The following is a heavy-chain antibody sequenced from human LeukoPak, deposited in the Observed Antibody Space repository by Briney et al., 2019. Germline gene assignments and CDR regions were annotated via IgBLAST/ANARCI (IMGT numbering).Heavy chain of an antibody. CDR2: ISGSGGST. D-gene: IGHD6-13*01. CDR3: AREHTIAATGTHWFDP. V-gene: IGHV3-23*01. J-gene: IGHJ5*02. Sequence: GGSLRLSCAASGFTFSSYAMSWVRQAPGKGLEWVSAISGSGGSTYYADSVKGRFTISRDNSENRLYLQMSSLRVEDTAVYYCAREHTIAATGTHWFDPWGQGTLVTVSS. CDR1: GFTFSSYA.